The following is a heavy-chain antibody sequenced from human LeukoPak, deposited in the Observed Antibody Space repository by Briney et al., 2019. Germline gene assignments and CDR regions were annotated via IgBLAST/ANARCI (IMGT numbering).Heavy chain of an antibody. J-gene: IGHJ4*02. Sequence: PGGSLRLSCAASGFTFSSYWMSWVRQAPVKGLEWVANIKQDGSEKYYVDSVKGRFTISRDNAKNSLYLQMNSLRAEDTAEYYCARRYCSSTSCSLDYWGQGTLVTVSP. CDR2: IKQDGSEK. CDR1: GFTFSSYW. V-gene: IGHV3-7*01. CDR3: ARRYCSSTSCSLDY. D-gene: IGHD2-2*01.